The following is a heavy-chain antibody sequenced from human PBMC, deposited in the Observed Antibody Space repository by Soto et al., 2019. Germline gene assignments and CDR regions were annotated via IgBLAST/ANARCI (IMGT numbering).Heavy chain of an antibody. CDR1: GFIFDDYA. CDR3: AKDIYGFWSGYRYMDV. V-gene: IGHV3-9*01. Sequence: DVHLVESGGGLVQPGRSLRLSCAASGFIFDDYAMHWVRQAPGKGLEWVSGLSWNGGSIGYADSVKGRFTISRDNAKNSLYLQMNSLTGEDTALYYCAKDIYGFWSGYRYMDVWGKGTTVTVSS. J-gene: IGHJ6*03. D-gene: IGHD3-3*01. CDR2: LSWNGGSI.